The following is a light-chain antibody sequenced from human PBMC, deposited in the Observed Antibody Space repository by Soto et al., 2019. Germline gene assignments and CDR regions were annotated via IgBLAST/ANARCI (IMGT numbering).Light chain of an antibody. CDR2: GTS. J-gene: IGKJ5*01. CDR1: QSVDID. Sequence: EVLLTQSPATLSVSPGERVTLSCRASQSVDIDLAWYQQIPGQAPRLLIYGTSTRAPDMPGRFSGRGSGTEFTLTISSLQSEDFATYYCQQLNSYPITFGQGTRLEIK. CDR3: QQLNSYPIT. V-gene: IGKV3-15*01.